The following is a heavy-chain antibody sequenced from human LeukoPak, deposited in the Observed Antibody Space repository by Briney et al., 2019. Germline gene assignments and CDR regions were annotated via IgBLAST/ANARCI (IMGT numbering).Heavy chain of an antibody. CDR2: INPSGGST. D-gene: IGHD2-2*01. J-gene: IGHJ6*02. V-gene: IGHV1-46*01. Sequence: RASVKVSCKASGYTFTSYYMHWVRQAPGQGLEWMGIINPSGGSTSYAQKFQGRVTMTRDTSTSTVYMELSSLRSEDTAVYYCARVVPAASARSLGSERYYYYYYGMDVWGQGTTVTVSS. CDR3: ARVVPAASARSLGSERYYYYYYGMDV. CDR1: GYTFTSYY.